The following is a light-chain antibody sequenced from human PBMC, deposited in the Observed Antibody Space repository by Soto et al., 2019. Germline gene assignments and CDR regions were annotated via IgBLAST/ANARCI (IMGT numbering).Light chain of an antibody. CDR1: SSNIGAGYD. J-gene: IGLJ1*01. Sequence: QSVLTQPPSVSGAPGQRVTISCTGSSSNIGAGYDVHWYQQLPGTAPKLLISGNSNRPSGVPDRFSGSKSGTSASLAITGLQAEDEADYYCQSYDSSLSGSYVFGTGTKVTAL. CDR2: GNS. CDR3: QSYDSSLSGSYV. V-gene: IGLV1-40*01.